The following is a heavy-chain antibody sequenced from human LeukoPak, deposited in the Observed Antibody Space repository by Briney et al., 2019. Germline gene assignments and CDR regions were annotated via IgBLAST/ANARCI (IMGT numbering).Heavy chain of an antibody. CDR2: IYTGDCDT. V-gene: IGHV5-51*03. D-gene: IGHD6-19*01. CDR1: GASFTRYS. CDR3: ARFLIAVAGTVKYFDF. Sequence: KRAGSPQISCKHSGASFTRYSSCSVRPLPGEGRWWMWPIYTGDCDTRYSPSFQGQVTISADKTISTAYLEWSSLKASDTAMYYCARFLIAVAGTVKYFDFWGRGTLVTVSS. J-gene: IGHJ2*01.